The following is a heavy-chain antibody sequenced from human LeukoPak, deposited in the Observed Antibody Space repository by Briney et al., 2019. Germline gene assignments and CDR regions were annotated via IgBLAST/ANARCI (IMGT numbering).Heavy chain of an antibody. D-gene: IGHD3-22*01. CDR1: GFTLRNYW. CDR3: ATIIYYDSSGLDY. V-gene: IGHV3-74*01. CDR2: INSDGSSP. J-gene: IGHJ4*02. Sequence: GGSLRLSCAASGFTLRNYWMHWVGEAPGKGLVWVSRINSDGSSPSYADSVKGRFTISRDNAKNTLYLQMNSLGAEDTAVYYCATIIYYDSSGLDYWGQGTLVTVSS.